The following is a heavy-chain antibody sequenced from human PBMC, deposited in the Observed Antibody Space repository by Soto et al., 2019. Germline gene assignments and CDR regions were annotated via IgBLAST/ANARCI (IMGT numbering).Heavy chain of an antibody. D-gene: IGHD3-10*01. CDR1: GYTFTSYG. CDR3: ARDVTMVRGVTEGY. J-gene: IGHJ4*02. V-gene: IGHV1-18*01. CDR2: ISAYNGNT. Sequence: APVKVSGKAPGYTFTSYGISWVRQAPGQGLEWMGWISAYNGNTNYAQKLQGRVTMTTDTSTSTAYMELRSLRSDDTAVYYCARDVTMVRGVTEGYWGQGTLVTVSS.